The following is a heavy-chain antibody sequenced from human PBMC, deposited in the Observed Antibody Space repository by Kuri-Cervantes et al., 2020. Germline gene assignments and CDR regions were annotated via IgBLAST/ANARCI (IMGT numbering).Heavy chain of an antibody. CDR2: IYYSGST. Sequence: GSLRLSCTVSGGSISSYYWSWIRQPPGKGLEWIGYIYYSGSTNYNPSLKSRVTISVDTSKNQFSLKLSSVTAADTAVYYCARGRTNFDYWGRGTLVTVSS. J-gene: IGHJ4*02. CDR1: GGSISSYY. CDR3: ARGRTNFDY. V-gene: IGHV4-59*01. D-gene: IGHD1-14*01.